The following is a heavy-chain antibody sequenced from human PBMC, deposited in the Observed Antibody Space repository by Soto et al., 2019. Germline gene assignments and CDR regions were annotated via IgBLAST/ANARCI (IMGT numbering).Heavy chain of an antibody. CDR3: ARQFFRRPFGRLIVTAFDS. J-gene: IGHJ4*02. V-gene: IGHV4-39*01. CDR1: GGSISSSSYY. CDR2: IFYSGST. D-gene: IGHD3-16*02. Sequence: SETLSLTCTVSGGSISSSSYYWGWIRQPPGKGLEWIGSIFYSGSTYYNPSLKSRVTISVDTSKNQFSLKLSSVTAADTAVYYCARQFFRRPFGRLIVTAFDSWGQGSLVTVSS.